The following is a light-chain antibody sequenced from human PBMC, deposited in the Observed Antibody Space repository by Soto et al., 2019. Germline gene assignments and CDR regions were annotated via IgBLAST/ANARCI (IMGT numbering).Light chain of an antibody. Sequence: DIPMTQSPSTLSASIGDRVTITCRASHTHGAWLAWYQQKPGKAPKLLVYDASNLESGVPARFSGSGSGTEFTLHINSLQPDDFETNYCQQRAFGQGTNVDFK. CDR3: QQRA. J-gene: IGKJ1*01. V-gene: IGKV1-5*01. CDR2: DAS. CDR1: HTHGAW.